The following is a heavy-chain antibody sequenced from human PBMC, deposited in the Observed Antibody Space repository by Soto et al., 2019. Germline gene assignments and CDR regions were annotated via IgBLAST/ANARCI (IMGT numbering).Heavy chain of an antibody. J-gene: IGHJ4*02. D-gene: IGHD4-17*01. Sequence: GGSLRLSCAASGFTFSSYSMNWVRQAPGKGLEWVSSISSSSSYIYYADSVKGRFTISRDNAKNSLYLQMNTLRAEDTAVYYCAREWDYGDPDYWGQGTLVTVSS. CDR3: AREWDYGDPDY. CDR1: GFTFSSYS. CDR2: ISSSSSYI. V-gene: IGHV3-21*01.